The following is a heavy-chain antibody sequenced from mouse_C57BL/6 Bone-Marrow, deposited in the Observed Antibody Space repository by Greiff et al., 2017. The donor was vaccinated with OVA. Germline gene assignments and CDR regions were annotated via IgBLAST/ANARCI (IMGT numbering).Heavy chain of an antibody. V-gene: IGHV1-63*01. CDR1: GYTFTNYW. Sequence: QVQLQQPGAELVRPGTSVKMSCKASGYTFTNYWIGWAKQRPGHGLEWIGDIYPGGGYTNYNEKFKGKATLTADKSSSTAYMQFSSLTSEDSAIYYCARSRLGWYFDVWGTGTTVTVSS. CDR3: ARSRLGWYFDV. J-gene: IGHJ1*03. CDR2: IYPGGGYT. D-gene: IGHD3-3*01.